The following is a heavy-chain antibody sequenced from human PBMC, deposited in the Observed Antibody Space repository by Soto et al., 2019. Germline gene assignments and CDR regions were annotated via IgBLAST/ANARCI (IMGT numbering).Heavy chain of an antibody. CDR3: AKDQEYWLARGFDY. D-gene: IGHD6-19*01. CDR1: RFTFSGYA. Sequence: PGGSLRLSCAASRFTFSGYAMSWVRQAPGKGLEWVSGISGSGTSTYYAESVKGRFSISRDNSKNTLYLQMNSLRAEDTAVYYCAKDQEYWLARGFDYWGQGT. V-gene: IGHV3-23*01. J-gene: IGHJ4*02. CDR2: ISGSGTST.